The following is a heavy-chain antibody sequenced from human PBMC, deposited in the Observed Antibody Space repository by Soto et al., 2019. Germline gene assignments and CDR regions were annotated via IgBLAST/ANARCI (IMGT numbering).Heavy chain of an antibody. CDR1: GFTFSSYS. Sequence: EVQLVESGGGLVKPGGSLRLSCAASGFTFSSYSMNWVRQAPGKGLEWVASISSNGFYTDFADSVKGRFTLSRDNVNNSVFLQLNSLSAEDTGIYYCARYDAFNAFDLWGRGIMVIVSS. J-gene: IGHJ3*01. CDR3: ARYDAFNAFDL. D-gene: IGHD1-1*01. V-gene: IGHV3-21*01. CDR2: ISSNGFYT.